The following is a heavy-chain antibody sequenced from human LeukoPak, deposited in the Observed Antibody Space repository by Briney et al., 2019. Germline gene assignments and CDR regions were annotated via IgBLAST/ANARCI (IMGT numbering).Heavy chain of an antibody. J-gene: IGHJ4*02. V-gene: IGHV1-46*01. Sequence: ASVKVSCKASENTFTNYYMHWVRQAPGQGLEWLGIINPNGGRTAYAQNFQGRVTMTEDISTDTAYMELSSLRSEDTAVYYCATDLVPYGSGSYYSDYWGQGTLVTVSS. CDR1: ENTFTNYY. CDR3: ATDLVPYGSGSYYSDY. D-gene: IGHD3-10*01. CDR2: INPNGGRT.